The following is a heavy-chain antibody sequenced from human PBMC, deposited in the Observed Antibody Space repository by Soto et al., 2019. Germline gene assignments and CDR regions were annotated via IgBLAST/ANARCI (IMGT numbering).Heavy chain of an antibody. Sequence: GGSLRLSCAASGFTFSSYSMNWVRQAPGKGLEWVSSISSSSSYIYYADSVKGRFTISRDNAKNSLYLQMNSLRAEDTAVYYCARDRCSGGSCDNFDYWGQGTLVTVSS. V-gene: IGHV3-21*01. CDR2: ISSSSSYI. CDR3: ARDRCSGGSCDNFDY. CDR1: GFTFSSYS. J-gene: IGHJ4*02. D-gene: IGHD2-15*01.